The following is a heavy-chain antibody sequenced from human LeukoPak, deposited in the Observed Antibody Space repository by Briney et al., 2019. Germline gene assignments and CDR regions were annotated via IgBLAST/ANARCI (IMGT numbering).Heavy chain of an antibody. V-gene: IGHV3-23*01. J-gene: IGHJ4*02. CDR2: ISGSGGST. Sequence: GGSLRLSCAASGFTFSSYAMSWVRQAPGKGLEWVSAISGSGGSTYYADSVKGRFTISRDNSKNTLYLQMNSLRAEDTAVYYCAKSRDSSGYLGLSGYWGQGTLVTVSS. D-gene: IGHD3-22*01. CDR1: GFTFSSYA. CDR3: AKSRDSSGYLGLSGY.